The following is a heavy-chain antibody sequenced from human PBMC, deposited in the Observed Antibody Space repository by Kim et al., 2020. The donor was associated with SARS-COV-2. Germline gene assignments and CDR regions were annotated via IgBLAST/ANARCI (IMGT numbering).Heavy chain of an antibody. CDR3: AREVAEMTAIDY. D-gene: IGHD2-21*02. Sequence: NYAQKFQGRVTITANKSTSTAYMVLSSLRSEDTAVYYCAREVAEMTAIDYWGQGTLVTVSS. V-gene: IGHV1-69*04. J-gene: IGHJ4*02.